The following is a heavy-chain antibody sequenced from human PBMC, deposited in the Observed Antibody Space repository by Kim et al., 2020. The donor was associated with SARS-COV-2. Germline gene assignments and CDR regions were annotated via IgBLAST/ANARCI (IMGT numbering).Heavy chain of an antibody. CDR3: VYGSGSPDY. Sequence: ASVKVSCKASGYTFTSYYMHWVRQAPGQGLEWMGLINPSGTSTTYAQKFQGRVTMTRDMSTSTVYMDLSSLRSEDTAVYYCVYGSGSPDYWGQGTLVTVSS. CDR1: GYTFTSYY. CDR2: INPSGTST. J-gene: IGHJ4*02. D-gene: IGHD3-10*01. V-gene: IGHV1-46*01.